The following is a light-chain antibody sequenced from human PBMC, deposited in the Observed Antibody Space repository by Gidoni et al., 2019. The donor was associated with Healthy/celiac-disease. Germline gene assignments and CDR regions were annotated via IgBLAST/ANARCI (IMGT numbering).Light chain of an antibody. V-gene: IGLV3-21*02. CDR3: QVWDSSSDHQGV. CDR1: NIGSKS. Sequence: SYVLTQPPSVSVAQGQPARMNCGGTNIGSKSVHWDQQKPGQDPVLVVYDDSDRPSGIPERFSGSNSGNTATLTISRVEAGDEADYYCQVWDSSSDHQGVFGGGTKLTVL. CDR2: DDS. J-gene: IGLJ2*01.